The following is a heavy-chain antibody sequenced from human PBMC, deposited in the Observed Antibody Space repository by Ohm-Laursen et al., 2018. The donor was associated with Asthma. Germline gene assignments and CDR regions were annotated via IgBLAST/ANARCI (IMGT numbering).Heavy chain of an antibody. CDR1: GFTFSSYG. CDR2: IWYDGSNK. Sequence: SLRLSCAAPGFTFSSYGMHWVRQAPGKGLEWVAVIWYDGSNKYYADSVKGRFTISRDNSKNTLYLQMNSLRAEDTAVYYCARDRGGSSWSDAFDIWGQGTMVTVSS. V-gene: IGHV3-33*01. CDR3: ARDRGGSSWSDAFDI. J-gene: IGHJ3*02. D-gene: IGHD1-26*01.